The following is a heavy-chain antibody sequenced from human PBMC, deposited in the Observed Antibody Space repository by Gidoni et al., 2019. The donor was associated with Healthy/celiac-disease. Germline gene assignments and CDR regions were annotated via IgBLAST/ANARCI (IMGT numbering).Heavy chain of an antibody. D-gene: IGHD5-18*01. CDR3: ARDLTPRGYSYGLIGY. V-gene: IGHV3-7*01. CDR2: IKQDGSEK. Sequence: EVQLVESGGGLVQHGGSLRLSCAAAGVTLSSCWMSWVRQAPGKGLEWVANIKQDGSEKYYVDSVKGRFTISRDNAKNSLYLQMNSLRAEDTAVYYCARDLTPRGYSYGLIGYWGQGTLVTVSS. J-gene: IGHJ4*02. CDR1: GVTLSSCW.